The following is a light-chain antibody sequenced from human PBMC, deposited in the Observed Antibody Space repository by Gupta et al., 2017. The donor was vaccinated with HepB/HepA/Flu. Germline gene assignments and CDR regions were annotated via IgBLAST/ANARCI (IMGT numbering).Light chain of an antibody. CDR2: GVT. CDR3: SSYAGSNTYV. CDR1: SRDVGGYDY. V-gene: IGLV2-8*01. Sequence: QSALPQPPSASGSPGQSVTFSCTGTSRDVGGYDYVSWYQQHPGKAPKLIIYGVTKRPSGVPDRFSGSKSDNTASLTVSGLQAEDEADYYCSSYAGSNTYVFGTGTKVTVL. J-gene: IGLJ1*01.